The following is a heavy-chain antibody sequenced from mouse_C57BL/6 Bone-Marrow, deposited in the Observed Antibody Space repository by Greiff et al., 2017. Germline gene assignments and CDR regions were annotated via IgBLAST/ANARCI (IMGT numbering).Heavy chain of an antibody. J-gene: IGHJ4*01. CDR3: ARWGWSYYAMDY. CDR1: GYTFTSYG. CDR2: IYPRSGNT. D-gene: IGHD2-3*01. Sequence: VQLQESGAELARPGASVKLSCTASGYTFTSYGISWVKQRTGQGLEWIGEIYPRSGNTYYNEKFKGKATLTADKSTSTAYMELHSLTSEDSAVYFCARWGWSYYAMDYWGQGTSVTVSS. V-gene: IGHV1-81*01.